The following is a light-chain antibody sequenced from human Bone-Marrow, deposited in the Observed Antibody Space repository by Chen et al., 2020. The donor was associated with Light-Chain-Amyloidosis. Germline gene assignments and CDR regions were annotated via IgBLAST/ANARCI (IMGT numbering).Light chain of an antibody. CDR3: SSYTSSSTLL. V-gene: IGLV2-14*01. Sequence: QSALTQPDSVSGSPGQSITISCTGTSSDVGGYNYVSWYQPHPGKAPKLMIYDVSNRPSGVSNRFSGYKSGNTASLTISGLQAEDEADYYCSSYTSSSTLLVGGGTKLTVL. J-gene: IGLJ2*01. CDR2: DVS. CDR1: SSDVGGYNY.